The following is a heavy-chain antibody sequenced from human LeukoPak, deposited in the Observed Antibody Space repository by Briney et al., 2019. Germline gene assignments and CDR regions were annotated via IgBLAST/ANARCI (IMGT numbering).Heavy chain of an antibody. CDR1: GFTFSDYY. CDR2: MSGSGNTI. V-gene: IGHV3-11*01. J-gene: IGHJ4*02. CDR3: ARDRSGGTYYYDSSGYSF. Sequence: GGSLRLSCAASGFTFSDYYMSWIRQAPGKGLEWVSSMSGSGNTIYYADSAMGRFTISRDNAKNSLYLLMNSLTAEDTAVYYCARDRSGGTYYYDSSGYSFWGQGTLVTVSS. D-gene: IGHD3-22*01.